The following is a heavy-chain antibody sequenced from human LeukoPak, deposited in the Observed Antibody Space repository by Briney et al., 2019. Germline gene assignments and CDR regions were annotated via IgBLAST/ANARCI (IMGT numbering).Heavy chain of an antibody. CDR3: ANRYYYGSGSYYYNWFDP. CDR2: IKQDGGEK. D-gene: IGHD3-10*01. J-gene: IGHJ5*02. CDR1: GFTFSSYW. Sequence: GGSLRLSCAASGFTFSSYWMSWVRQAPGKGLEWVANIKQDGGEKCYVDSVKGRFTISRDNAKNSLYLQMNSLRAEDTAVYFCANRYYYGSGSYYYNWFDPWGQGTLVTVSS. V-gene: IGHV3-7*01.